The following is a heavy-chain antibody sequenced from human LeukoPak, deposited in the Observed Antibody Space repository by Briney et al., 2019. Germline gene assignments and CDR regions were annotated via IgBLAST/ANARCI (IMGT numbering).Heavy chain of an antibody. CDR1: GGSISSYY. J-gene: IGHJ1*01. CDR3: ARGDSTVTPKYFQY. Sequence: SETLSLTCTVSGGSISSYYWSWIRQPPGKGLEWIGYIFYSGSTNYNPSLKSRVTISIDTSKNQFSLKLSSVTAADTAVYYCARGDSTVTPKYFQYWGQGTLVTVSS. V-gene: IGHV4-59*01. CDR2: IFYSGST. D-gene: IGHD4-23*01.